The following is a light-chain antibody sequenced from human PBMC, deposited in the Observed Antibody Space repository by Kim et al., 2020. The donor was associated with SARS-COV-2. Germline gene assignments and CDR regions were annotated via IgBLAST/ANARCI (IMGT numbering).Light chain of an antibody. CDR3: NSRDSSGNHLV. J-gene: IGLJ3*02. CDR2: GKN. Sequence: ALGETVRIKCQGDSLRSDYASWYQQKPGQAPVLVIYGKNNRTSGIPDRFSGSSSGNTASLTITGAQAEDEADYYCNSRDSSGNHLVFGGGTQLTVL. CDR1: SLRSDY. V-gene: IGLV3-19*01.